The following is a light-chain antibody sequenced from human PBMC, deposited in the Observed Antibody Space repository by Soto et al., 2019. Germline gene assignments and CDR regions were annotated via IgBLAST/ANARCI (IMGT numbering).Light chain of an antibody. J-gene: IGKJ5*01. V-gene: IGKV3-20*01. CDR1: QTVSSNY. Sequence: EIILTQSPDTLSLSPGERATLSCRASQTVSSNYLAWCQQRPGQAPRLLIYGASTRAAGIPDRFSGSGSGTDFTLTITRLEPEDSAVYFCQQYTGPPTTLGQWTRLESK. CDR3: QQYTGPPTT. CDR2: GAS.